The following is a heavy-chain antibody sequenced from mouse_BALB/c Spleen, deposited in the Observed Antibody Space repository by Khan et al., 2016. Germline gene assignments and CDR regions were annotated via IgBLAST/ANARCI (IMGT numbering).Heavy chain of an antibody. D-gene: IGHD2-1*01. CDR3: GRGLYGSNYEDY. J-gene: IGHJ2*01. V-gene: IGHV1-37*01. Sequence: VQLQQSGPELVKPGASVKISCKASGYSFTGYFMNWVKQSPGKSLEWIGRINPYNGDTFYNQKFKGKATLTVDKSSSTAHMELLSLTSEDSAVDYCGRGLYGSNYEDYWGQGTTLTVSA. CDR2: INPYNGDT. CDR1: GYSFTGYF.